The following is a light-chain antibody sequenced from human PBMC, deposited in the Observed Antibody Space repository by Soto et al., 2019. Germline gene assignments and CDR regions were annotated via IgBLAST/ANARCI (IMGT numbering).Light chain of an antibody. CDR3: QQSYSTPQST. Sequence: DIQMTQSPSSLSASVGVRVTITCGASRSISNYLNWYQQKPGKAPKLLIYAASSLQSGVPSRFSGSGSGTDFTLTISSLQPEDFATYYCQQSYSTPQSTFGQGTKLEIK. CDR1: RSISNY. V-gene: IGKV1-39*01. CDR2: AAS. J-gene: IGKJ2*01.